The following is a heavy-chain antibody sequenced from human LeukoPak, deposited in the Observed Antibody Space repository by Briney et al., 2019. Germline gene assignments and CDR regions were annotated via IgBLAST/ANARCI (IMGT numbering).Heavy chain of an antibody. V-gene: IGHV1-24*01. Sequence: GASVKVSCKVSGYTLTELSMHWVRQAPGKGLEWMGGFDPEDGETIYAQKFQGRVTMTTDTSTSTAYMELRSLRSDDTAVYYCARDLIDYWGQGTLVTVSS. CDR3: ARDLIDY. CDR1: GYTLTELS. J-gene: IGHJ4*02. CDR2: FDPEDGET.